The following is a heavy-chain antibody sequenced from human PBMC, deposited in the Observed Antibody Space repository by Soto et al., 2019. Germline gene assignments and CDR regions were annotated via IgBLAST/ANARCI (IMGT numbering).Heavy chain of an antibody. D-gene: IGHD3-10*01. CDR2: VSPPFRTS. J-gene: IGHJ6*02. Sequence: QVQLVQSGAEVKKPGSSVKVSCKTSGVSFNNNGIGWVRQAPGHGLEWMGGVSPPFRTSNYARKFQGRISTTADASTATVNMELSSLSSEDTAQYYCAIVLYYGSGSYSRYGMDVWGQWTTVTVSS. V-gene: IGHV1-69*01. CDR1: GVSFNNNG. CDR3: AIVLYYGSGSYSRYGMDV.